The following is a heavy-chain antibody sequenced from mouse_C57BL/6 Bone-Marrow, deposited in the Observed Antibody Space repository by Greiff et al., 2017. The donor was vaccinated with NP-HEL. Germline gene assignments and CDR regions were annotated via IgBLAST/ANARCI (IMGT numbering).Heavy chain of an antibody. Sequence: VQLQQSGAELARPGASVKLSCKASGYTFTSYGISWVKQRTGQGLEWIGEIYPRSGSTYYNEKFKGKATLTADKSSSTAYMELRSLTSEDSAVYFCARSYYDCSSPNQPNFDYWGQGTTLTVSA. J-gene: IGHJ2*01. CDR3: ARSYYDCSSPNQPNFDY. CDR1: GYTFTSYG. D-gene: IGHD1-1*01. CDR2: IYPRSGST. V-gene: IGHV1-81*01.